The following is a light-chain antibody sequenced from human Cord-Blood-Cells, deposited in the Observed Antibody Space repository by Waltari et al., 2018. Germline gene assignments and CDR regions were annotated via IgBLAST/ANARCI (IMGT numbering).Light chain of an antibody. CDR2: EDS. CDR3: YSTDSSGNHRV. Sequence: SYELTQPPSLSVSPGQTARITCPGDALPKKYAYRYQQKSGQAPVLVIYEDSKRPSGIPEGFSGSSSGTMATLTISGAQVEDEADYYCYSTDSSGNHRVFGGGTKLTVL. J-gene: IGLJ2*01. CDR1: ALPKKY. V-gene: IGLV3-10*01.